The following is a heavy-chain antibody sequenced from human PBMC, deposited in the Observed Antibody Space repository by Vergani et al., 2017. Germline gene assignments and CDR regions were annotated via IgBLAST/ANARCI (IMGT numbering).Heavy chain of an antibody. V-gene: IGHV3-7*01. Sequence: EVHLEESGGGLVQPGGSLRLSCAASGFTFGDYYMAWIRLAPGKGLDWVASIKRDGTETFYVDSVKGRFTISRDNAKTTLYLQMNSLRDEDRGVYYCARDRGRDYYGSGSYLIWGQGTLVTVSS. CDR1: GFTFGDYY. D-gene: IGHD3-10*01. J-gene: IGHJ4*02. CDR3: ARDRGRDYYGSGSYLI. CDR2: IKRDGTET.